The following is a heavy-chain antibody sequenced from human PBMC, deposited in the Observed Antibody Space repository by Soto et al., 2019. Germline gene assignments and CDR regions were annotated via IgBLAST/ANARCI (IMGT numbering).Heavy chain of an antibody. D-gene: IGHD4-4*01. CDR3: ARTSGGNDYSNYGTQRGDYYYYYYMDV. CDR1: GGSFSGYY. V-gene: IGHV4-34*01. Sequence: SETLSLTCAVYGGSFSGYYWSWIRQPPGKGLEWIGEINHSGSTNYNPSLKSRVTISVDTSKNQFSLKLSSVTAADTAVYYCARTSGGNDYSNYGTQRGDYYYYYYMDVWGKGTTVTVSS. CDR2: INHSGST. J-gene: IGHJ6*03.